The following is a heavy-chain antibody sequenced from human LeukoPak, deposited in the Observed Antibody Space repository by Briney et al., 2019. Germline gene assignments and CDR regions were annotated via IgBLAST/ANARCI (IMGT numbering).Heavy chain of an antibody. CDR3: ATKGASLYGNLDDAFDI. J-gene: IGHJ3*02. CDR1: GYTLTELS. D-gene: IGHD1-14*01. Sequence: ASVKVSCKVSGYTLTELSMHWVRQAPGKGLEWMGGFDPEDGETIYAQKFQGRVTMTEDTSTDTAYMELSSLRSEDTAVYHCATKGASLYGNLDDAFDIWGQGTMVTVSS. CDR2: FDPEDGET. V-gene: IGHV1-24*01.